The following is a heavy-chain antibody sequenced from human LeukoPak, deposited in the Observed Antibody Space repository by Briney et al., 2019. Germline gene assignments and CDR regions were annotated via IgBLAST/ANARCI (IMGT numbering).Heavy chain of an antibody. D-gene: IGHD2-2*01. CDR3: ARDTYCSSTSCYSKAGAFDI. CDR1: GFTFSSSS. J-gene: IGHJ3*02. Sequence: GGSLRLSCAASGFTFSSSSMNWVRQAPGKGLEWVSYISSSSSTIYSADSVKGRFTISRDNAKNSLYLQMNSLRDEDTAVYYCARDTYCSSTSCYSKAGAFDIWGQGTMVTVSS. V-gene: IGHV3-48*02. CDR2: ISSSSSTI.